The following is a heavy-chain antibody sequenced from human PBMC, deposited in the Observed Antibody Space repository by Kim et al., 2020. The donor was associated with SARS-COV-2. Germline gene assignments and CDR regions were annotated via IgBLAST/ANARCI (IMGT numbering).Heavy chain of an antibody. D-gene: IGHD5-12*01. Sequence: ADSVKGRFTISRDNSKNTLYLQMNSLRAEDTAVYYCAREQGGGYDFCTDYWGQGTLVTVSS. V-gene: IGHV3-30*01. J-gene: IGHJ4*02. CDR3: AREQGGGYDFCTDY.